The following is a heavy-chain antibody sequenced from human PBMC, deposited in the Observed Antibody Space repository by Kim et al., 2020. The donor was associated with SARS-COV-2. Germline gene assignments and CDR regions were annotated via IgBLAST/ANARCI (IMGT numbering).Heavy chain of an antibody. Sequence: PTLNSRVTVSVGTTKNQFSLKLTSVTAADTAVYYCARRGRVVIPIRVAFDIWGQGTMVTVSS. CDR3: ARRGRVVIPIRVAFDI. J-gene: IGHJ3*02. D-gene: IGHD3-3*01. V-gene: IGHV4-39*01.